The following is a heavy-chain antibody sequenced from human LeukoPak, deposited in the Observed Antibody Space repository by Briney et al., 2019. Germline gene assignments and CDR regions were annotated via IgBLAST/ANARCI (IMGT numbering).Heavy chain of an antibody. J-gene: IGHJ4*02. D-gene: IGHD5-12*01. Sequence: GASVKVSCKASGYAFTNHPMHWVRQAPGQGLEWMGWINPNSGDTNYVQKFQGRVTMTRDPSISTAYMELSGLRADDTAVYYCARERYTAYGNFDYWGQGTQVTVPS. CDR1: GYAFTNHP. CDR2: INPNSGDT. V-gene: IGHV1-2*02. CDR3: ARERYTAYGNFDY.